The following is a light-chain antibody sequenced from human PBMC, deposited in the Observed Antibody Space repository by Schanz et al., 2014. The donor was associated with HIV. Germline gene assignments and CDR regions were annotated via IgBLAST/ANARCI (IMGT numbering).Light chain of an antibody. J-gene: IGKJ1*01. Sequence: DIQLTQSPSTLSASVGDRVTITCRASQSINRWLAWYQQKPGKAPKLLIYDASDLEEGVPSRFSGSGSGSAFTFTISSLQPEDVATYYCHQYHNLPWTFGQGTKVEIK. V-gene: IGKV1-33*01. CDR3: HQYHNLPWT. CDR2: DAS. CDR1: QSINRW.